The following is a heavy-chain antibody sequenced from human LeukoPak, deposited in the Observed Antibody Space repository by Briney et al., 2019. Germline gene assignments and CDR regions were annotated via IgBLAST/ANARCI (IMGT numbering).Heavy chain of an antibody. D-gene: IGHD2-2*01. CDR1: GLTFSSYG. V-gene: IGHV3-30*02. J-gene: IGHJ6*02. CDR3: VKAHCSISSCPVRGMDV. CDR2: IRYDGSNK. Sequence: GGSLRLSCAASGLTFSSYGMHWVRQAPGKGLEWVAFIRYDGSNKYYGDSVKGRFTTSRDNSKNTLYLEMNSLGAEDTAVYYCVKAHCSISSCPVRGMDVWGQGTTVTVSS.